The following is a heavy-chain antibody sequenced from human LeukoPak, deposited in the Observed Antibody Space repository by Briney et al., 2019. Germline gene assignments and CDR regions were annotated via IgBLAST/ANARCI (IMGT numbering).Heavy chain of an antibody. CDR3: ARDSMVRGVIIY. CDR2: IYYSGST. J-gene: IGHJ4*02. CDR1: GGSISSGDYY. V-gene: IGHV4-30-4*01. Sequence: RTSETLSLTCTVSGGSISSGDYYWSWIRQPPGKGLEWIGYIYYSGSTYYNPSLKSRVTISVDTSKNQFSLKLSSVTAADTAVYYCARDSMVRGVIIYWGQGTLVTVSS. D-gene: IGHD3-10*01.